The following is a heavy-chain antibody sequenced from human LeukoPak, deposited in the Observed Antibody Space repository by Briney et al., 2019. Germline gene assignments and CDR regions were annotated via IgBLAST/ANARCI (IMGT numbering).Heavy chain of an antibody. J-gene: IGHJ4*02. CDR2: ISNSGREI. CDR1: GFTFSDSY. Sequence: PGGSLRLSCTASGFTFSDSYMTWIRQAPGKGLEWVSYISNSGREINYADSVKGRFTISRDNAMSSLYLQMNSLRAEDTAVYYCARGKKTVGARLSSRRYFDYWGQGTLVTVSS. CDR3: ARGKKTVGARLSSRRYFDY. V-gene: IGHV3-11*04. D-gene: IGHD1-26*01.